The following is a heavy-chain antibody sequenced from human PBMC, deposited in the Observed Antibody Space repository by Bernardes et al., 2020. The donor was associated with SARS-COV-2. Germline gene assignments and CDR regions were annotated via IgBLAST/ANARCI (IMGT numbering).Heavy chain of an antibody. J-gene: IGHJ6*02. V-gene: IGHV3-33*01. D-gene: IGHD2-15*01. Sequence: GGSLRLSCAASGFTFRSYGMNWVRQAPGKGLEWVAVIWYDGSKSYYATSVKGRFTISRDNSENTLYLQMNSLRADDTAVYYCARGRWTYYYGMDGWGQGTTVTVSS. CDR1: GFTFRSYG. CDR3: ARGRWTYYYGMDG. CDR2: IWYDGSKS.